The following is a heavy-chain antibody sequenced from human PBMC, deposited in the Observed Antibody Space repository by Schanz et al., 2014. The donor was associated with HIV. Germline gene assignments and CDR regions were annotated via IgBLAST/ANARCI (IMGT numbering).Heavy chain of an antibody. V-gene: IGHV3-33*01. Sequence: QVQLVESGGGVVQPGRSLRLSCAASGFTFSNFAMHWVRQAPGKGLEWAAVIWYDGSYKYYADSVKGRFTISRDNPKNTLYLQMNSLRAEDTAVYYCARSSDYYYGMDVWGQGTTVTVSS. CDR1: GFTFSNFA. CDR2: IWYDGSYK. J-gene: IGHJ6*02. CDR3: ARSSDYYYGMDV.